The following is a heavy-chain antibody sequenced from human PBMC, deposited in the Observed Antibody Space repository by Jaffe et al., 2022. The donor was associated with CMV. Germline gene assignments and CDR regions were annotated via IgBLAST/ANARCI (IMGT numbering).Heavy chain of an antibody. CDR2: IYYSGST. J-gene: IGHJ5*02. D-gene: IGHD6-13*01. CDR3: ARILGSSGPGGYSSSLDWFDP. V-gene: IGHV4-59*08. CDR1: GGSISSYY. Sequence: QVQLQESGPGLVKPSETLSLTCTVSGGSISSYYWSWIRQPPGKGLEWIGYIYYSGSTNYNPSLKSRVTISVDTSKNQFSLKLSSVTAADTAVYYCARILGSSGPGGYSSSLDWFDPWGQGTLVTVSS.